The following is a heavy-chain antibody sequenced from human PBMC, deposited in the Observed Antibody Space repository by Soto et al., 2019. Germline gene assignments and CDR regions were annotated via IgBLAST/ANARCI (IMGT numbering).Heavy chain of an antibody. CDR2: IYYTGDT. CDR3: ARRTFRDPPGDYFDY. J-gene: IGHJ4*02. Sequence: SETLSLTCTVSGGSITRNNHFWGWIRQSPGKGLEWIGYIYYTGDTNYNPSLKSRVTISVDTSKTQFSLKLSSVTAADTAVYYCARRTFRDPPGDYFDYWGQGRLVTVSS. CDR1: GGSITRNNHF. D-gene: IGHD4-17*01. V-gene: IGHV4-61*05.